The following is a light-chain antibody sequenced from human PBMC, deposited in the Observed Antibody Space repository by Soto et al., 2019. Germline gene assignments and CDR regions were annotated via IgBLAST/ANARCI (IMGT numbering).Light chain of an antibody. Sequence: DIQMTQSPSTLSASVGDSVSITCRASQRIGTWLTWYQQKPGKVPKLLIYDASHLTSGVPSRFSGSGSGTEFTLSISSLQPDDFATYYCQHYYTHPYTFGQGTKVEIK. CDR3: QHYYTHPYT. CDR2: DAS. V-gene: IGKV1-5*01. J-gene: IGKJ2*01. CDR1: QRIGTW.